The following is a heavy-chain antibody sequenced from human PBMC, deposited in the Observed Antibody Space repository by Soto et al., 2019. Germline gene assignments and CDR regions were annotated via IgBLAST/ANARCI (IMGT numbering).Heavy chain of an antibody. D-gene: IGHD2-2*02. J-gene: IGHJ4*02. CDR1: GFTFSSYA. CDR2: ISNGGDYT. Sequence: GGSLRLSCAASGFTFSSYAMNWVRQAPGKGLEWVSGISNGGDYTYYVDSVKGRFTVSRDNSKNTLYLQMNSLRVEDTAVYYCLRSQYGISTSCYTRNPYYYDYWGQGTLVTVSS. V-gene: IGHV3-23*01. CDR3: LRSQYGISTSCYTRNPYYYDY.